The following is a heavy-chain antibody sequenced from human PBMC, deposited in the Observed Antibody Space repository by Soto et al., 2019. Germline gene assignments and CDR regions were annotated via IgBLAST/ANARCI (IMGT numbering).Heavy chain of an antibody. Sequence: PGGSLRLSCAASGFTFSHAWMNWVRQAPGKGLEWVGRIKSKSDGGTTDYAAPLKGRFTISRDDSKNTFYLQMNSLRAEDTAVYYCAKRSSSSTFDYWGQGTLVTVSS. J-gene: IGHJ4*02. CDR2: IKSKSDGGTT. CDR3: AKRSSSSTFDY. V-gene: IGHV3-15*07. CDR1: GFTFSHAW. D-gene: IGHD6-6*01.